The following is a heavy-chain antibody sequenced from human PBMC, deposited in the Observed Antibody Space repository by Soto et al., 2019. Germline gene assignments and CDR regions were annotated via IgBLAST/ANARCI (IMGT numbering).Heavy chain of an antibody. CDR3: ARVGYDILTGYYKGAFDI. J-gene: IGHJ3*02. D-gene: IGHD3-9*01. V-gene: IGHV1-8*01. CDR1: GYTFTSYD. CDR2: MNPNSGNT. Sequence: QVQLVQSGAEVKKPGASVKVSCKASGYTFTSYDINWVRQATGQGLEWMGWMNPNSGNTGYAQKFQGRVTMTRNTSISRAYMELSSLRSEDTAVYYCARVGYDILTGYYKGAFDIWGQGTMVTVSS.